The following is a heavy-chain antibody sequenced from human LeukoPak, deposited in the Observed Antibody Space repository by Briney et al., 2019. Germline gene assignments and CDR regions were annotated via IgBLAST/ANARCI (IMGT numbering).Heavy chain of an antibody. V-gene: IGHV4-59*12. D-gene: IGHD6-13*01. CDR3: ARERQLVFGY. Sequence: SETLSLTCTVSGGSISSYYWNWIRQPPGKGLEWIGYIYYSGTTYYNPSLKSRVTISVDTSKNQFSLKLSSVTAADTAVYYCARERQLVFGYWGQGTLVTVSS. CDR1: GGSISSYY. CDR2: IYYSGTT. J-gene: IGHJ4*02.